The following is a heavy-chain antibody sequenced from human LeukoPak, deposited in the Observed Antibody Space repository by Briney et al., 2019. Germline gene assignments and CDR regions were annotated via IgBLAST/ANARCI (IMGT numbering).Heavy chain of an antibody. Sequence: GGSLRLSCAASGFPFSSHWLSWFRQSPGKGLEWVANIKQDGSEKYYVDSVKGRFTISRDSAKNSLYLQMNSLRVEDTALYYCARVTTYSSSWFGDFDSWGQGTLVTVSS. CDR2: IKQDGSEK. V-gene: IGHV3-7*01. CDR1: GFPFSSHW. D-gene: IGHD6-13*01. J-gene: IGHJ4*02. CDR3: ARVTTYSSSWFGDFDS.